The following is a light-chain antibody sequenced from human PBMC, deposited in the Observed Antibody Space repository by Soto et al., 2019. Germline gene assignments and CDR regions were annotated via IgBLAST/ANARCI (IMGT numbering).Light chain of an antibody. Sequence: QSALTQPASVSGSPGQSITISCTGTSSDVGSYNLVSWYQHHPGKAPKLMIYEGSRRPSGVSNRFSGSKSGNTASLTISGLQAEDEADYYCCSYAGSTYYVFGTGTKLTV. CDR3: CSYAGSTYYV. J-gene: IGLJ1*01. CDR2: EGS. CDR1: SSDVGSYNL. V-gene: IGLV2-23*01.